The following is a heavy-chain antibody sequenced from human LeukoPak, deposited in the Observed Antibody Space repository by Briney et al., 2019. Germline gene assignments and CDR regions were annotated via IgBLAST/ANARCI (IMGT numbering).Heavy chain of an antibody. CDR1: GGPISSGRYY. CDR3: ARNSSTVVVVAATPRKQGFDY. CDR2: IYNSGST. V-gene: IGHV4-39*01. J-gene: IGHJ4*02. D-gene: IGHD2-15*01. Sequence: PSETLSLTCTVSGGPISSGRYYWGWIRQPPGKGLEWIGSIYNSGSTYYNPSLKSRVTISVDMSKNQFSLRLTSVTTADTAVYYCARNSSTVVVVAATPRKQGFDYWGQGTLVTVSS.